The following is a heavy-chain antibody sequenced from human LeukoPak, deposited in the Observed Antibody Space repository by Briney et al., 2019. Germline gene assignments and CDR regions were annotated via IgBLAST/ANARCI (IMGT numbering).Heavy chain of an antibody. D-gene: IGHD3-9*01. J-gene: IGHJ4*02. CDR3: ARGDYDLLTSYFTVFDY. CDR2: IYYSGST. CDR1: GGSISSYY. Sequence: ETLSLTCTVSGGSISSYYWSWIRQPPGKGLEWIGYIYYSGSTNYNPSLKSRVTISVDTSKNQFSLKLSSVTAADTAVYYCARGDYDLLTSYFTVFDYWGQGTLVTVSS. V-gene: IGHV4-59*08.